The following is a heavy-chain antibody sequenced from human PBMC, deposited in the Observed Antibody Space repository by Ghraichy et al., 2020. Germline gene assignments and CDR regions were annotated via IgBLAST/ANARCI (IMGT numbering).Heavy chain of an antibody. CDR2: IYYSGST. D-gene: IGHD6-13*01. J-gene: IGHJ4*02. Sequence: SETLSLTCTVSGGSISSSSYYWGWIRQPPGKGLEWIGSIYYSGSTYYNPSLKSRVTISVDTSKNQFSLKLSSVTAADTAVYYCARQRYSSSWYVFLNYFDYWGQGTLVTVSS. CDR3: ARQRYSSSWYVFLNYFDY. CDR1: GGSISSSSYY. V-gene: IGHV4-39*01.